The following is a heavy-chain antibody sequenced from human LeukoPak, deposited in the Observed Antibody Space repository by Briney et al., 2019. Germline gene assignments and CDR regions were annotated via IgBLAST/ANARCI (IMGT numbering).Heavy chain of an antibody. V-gene: IGHV3-23*01. CDR3: AKAVSHSYFDF. J-gene: IGHJ4*02. D-gene: IGHD6-19*01. CDR2: INPSGGST. CDR1: GFTFSNYA. Sequence: GGSLRLSCAASGFTFSNYAMNWVRQAPGRGLEWVSAINPSGGSTYYADSVKGRFTISRDNSKNTLYLQMNSLRTEDTALYFCAKAVSHSYFDFWGQGTLVTVSS.